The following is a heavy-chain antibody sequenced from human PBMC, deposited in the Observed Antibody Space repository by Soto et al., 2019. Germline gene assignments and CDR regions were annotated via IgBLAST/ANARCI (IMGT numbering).Heavy chain of an antibody. CDR3: ARDLNGHPSDY. CDR1: GFTFSSYG. D-gene: IGHD1-1*01. CDR2: IWYDGSNK. V-gene: IGHV3-33*01. J-gene: IGHJ4*02. Sequence: PGGSLRLSCAVSGFTFSSYGLHWVRQAPGKGLEWVAVIWYDGSNKYYADSVKGRFTISRDNSRNTLYLQMNSLRAEDTAGYYCARDLNGHPSDYWGQGTLVTVSS.